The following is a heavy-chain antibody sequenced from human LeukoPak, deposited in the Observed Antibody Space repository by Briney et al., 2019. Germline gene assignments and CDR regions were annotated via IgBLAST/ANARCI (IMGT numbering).Heavy chain of an antibody. Sequence: PGGSLRLSCAASGFTFSSYAMHWVRQAPGKGLEWVAVISYDGSNKYYADSVKGRFTISRDNSKNTLYLQMNSLRAEDTAVYYCARGAYYYDSSGWTSRAEYFQHWGQGTLVTVSS. CDR1: GFTFSSYA. V-gene: IGHV3-30-3*01. CDR3: ARGAYYYDSSGWTSRAEYFQH. D-gene: IGHD3-22*01. CDR2: ISYDGSNK. J-gene: IGHJ1*01.